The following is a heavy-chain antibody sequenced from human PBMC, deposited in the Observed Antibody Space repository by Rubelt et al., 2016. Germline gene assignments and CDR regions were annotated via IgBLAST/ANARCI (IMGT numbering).Heavy chain of an antibody. D-gene: IGHD6-19*01. J-gene: IGHJ4*02. CDR3: TTDNFNNSVAGKGYFDY. CDR2: IKSKTDGGTT. CDR1: GFTFSNAW. Sequence: EVQLLESGGGLVKPGGSLRLSCAASGFTFSNAWMSWVRQAPGKGLEWVGRIKSKTDGGTTDYAAPVKGRFTISRDDSKNTLYLQMNSLKTEDTAVYYCTTDNFNNSVAGKGYFDYWGQGTLVTVSS. V-gene: IGHV3-15*01.